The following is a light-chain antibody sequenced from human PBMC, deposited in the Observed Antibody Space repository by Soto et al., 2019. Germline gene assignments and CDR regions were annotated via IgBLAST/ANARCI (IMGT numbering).Light chain of an antibody. CDR3: QQYNNWPRA. V-gene: IGKV3D-15*01. J-gene: IGKJ1*01. CDR1: QAVNTR. Sequence: EIVLTQSPGTLSLSPGERATLSCRASQAVNTRLAWYQHKPGQAPRLLIYLASNRAAGVPARFSGSGSGTEFTLTISSLQSEDFAVYYCQQYNNWPRAFGQGTKVDIK. CDR2: LAS.